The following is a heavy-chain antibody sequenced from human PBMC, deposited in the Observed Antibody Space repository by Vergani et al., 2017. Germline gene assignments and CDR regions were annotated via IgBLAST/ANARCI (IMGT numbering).Heavy chain of an antibody. Sequence: EVQLVESGGGLVKPGGSLRLSCAASGFTFSNAWMSWVRQAPGKGLEWVGRIKSKTDGGTTDYAAPVKGRFTISRDDSKNTLYLQMNSLKTEDTAVYYCTTVLRYSSGWYFSPADTVDYWGQGTLVTVSS. V-gene: IGHV3-15*01. J-gene: IGHJ4*02. D-gene: IGHD6-19*01. CDR1: GFTFSNAW. CDR3: TTVLRYSSGWYFSPADTVDY. CDR2: IKSKTDGGTT.